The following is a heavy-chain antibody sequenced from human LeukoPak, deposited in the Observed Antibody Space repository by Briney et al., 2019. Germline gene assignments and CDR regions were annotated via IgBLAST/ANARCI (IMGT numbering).Heavy chain of an antibody. CDR2: ISYDGSNK. J-gene: IGHJ4*02. CDR1: GFTFSSYA. Sequence: GGSLRLSCAASGFTFSSYAMHWVRQAPGKGLEWVAVISYDGSNKYYAGSVKGRFTISGDNSKNTLYLQMNSLRAEDTAVYYCARPQGEYGGNSFDYWGQGTLVTVSS. D-gene: IGHD4-23*01. CDR3: ARPQGEYGGNSFDY. V-gene: IGHV3-30-3*01.